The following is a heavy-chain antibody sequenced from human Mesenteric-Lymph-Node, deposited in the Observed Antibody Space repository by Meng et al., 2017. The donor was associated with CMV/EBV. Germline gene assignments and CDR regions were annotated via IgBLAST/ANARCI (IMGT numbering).Heavy chain of an antibody. Sequence: SVGSISSGSFSWSRIRQPPGKGLEWIGYVFYTGSGFYNPSLKHRVTISVDTSNNQLSLNLRSVTAADTAVYYCARGIRYFDGDWFDPWGQGTLVTVSS. CDR3: ARGIRYFDGDWFDP. J-gene: IGHJ5*02. CDR1: VGSISSGSFS. V-gene: IGHV4-61*01. CDR2: VFYTGSG. D-gene: IGHD3-9*01.